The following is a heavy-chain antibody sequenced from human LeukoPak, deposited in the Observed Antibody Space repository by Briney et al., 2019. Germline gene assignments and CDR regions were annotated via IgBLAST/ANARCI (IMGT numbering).Heavy chain of an antibody. J-gene: IGHJ6*03. Sequence: GASVKVSCKASRYTFTAYNIYWVRQAPGQGPEWMGWINPNSGVTACAQKFQGRVNMTRDTSIRTAYLDLAGLKSDDTAVYYCARDGPLGYYYFYMDVWGKGTTVIVSS. CDR2: INPNSGVT. V-gene: IGHV1-2*02. CDR1: RYTFTAYN. CDR3: ARDGPLGYYYFYMDV.